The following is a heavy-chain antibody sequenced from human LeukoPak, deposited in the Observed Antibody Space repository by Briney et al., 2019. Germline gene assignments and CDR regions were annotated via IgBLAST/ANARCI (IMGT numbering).Heavy chain of an antibody. D-gene: IGHD1-14*01. CDR1: GFTVSNNY. CDR3: ATSPSTGV. J-gene: IGHJ4*02. Sequence: GGSLRLSCAASGFTVSNNYMNWVRQAPGKGLEWVSVIYSGGNTYYADSVKGRFTISRDSSKNSLYLQMNSLRAEDTAVYYCATSPSTGVWGQGTLVTVSS. CDR2: IYSGGNT. V-gene: IGHV3-53*01.